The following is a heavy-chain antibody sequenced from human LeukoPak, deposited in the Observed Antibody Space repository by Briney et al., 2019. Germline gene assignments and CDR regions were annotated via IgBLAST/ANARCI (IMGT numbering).Heavy chain of an antibody. CDR1: GYSISSGYY. CDR2: IYHSGST. CDR3: ARDYDGYKPPNVFDY. Sequence: PSETLSLTCTVSGYSISSGYYWGWIRQPPGKGLEWIGSIYHSGSTYYNPSLKSRVTISVDTSKNQFSLKLSSVTAADTAVYYCARDYDGYKPPNVFDYWGQGTLVTVSS. D-gene: IGHD5-24*01. J-gene: IGHJ4*02. V-gene: IGHV4-38-2*02.